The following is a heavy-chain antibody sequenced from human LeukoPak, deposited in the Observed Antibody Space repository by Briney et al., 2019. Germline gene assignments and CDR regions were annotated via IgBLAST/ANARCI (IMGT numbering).Heavy chain of an antibody. J-gene: IGHJ2*01. CDR1: GFTCSRYA. CDR2: ISGSGGRT. V-gene: IGHV3-23*01. D-gene: IGHD3-22*01. CDR3: AKDSSGYYQGYWYFDL. Sequence: GGSLRLSCEASGFTCSRYAMNWVRQAPGKGLEWVSCISGSGGRTQHANSVKGRFTISRDNSKNTLYLQMNSLRAEDTAVYYCAKDSSGYYQGYWYFDLWGRGTLVTVSS.